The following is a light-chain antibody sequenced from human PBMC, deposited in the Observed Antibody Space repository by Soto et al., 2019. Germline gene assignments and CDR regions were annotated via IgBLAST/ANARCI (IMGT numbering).Light chain of an antibody. V-gene: IGLV7-43*01. J-gene: IGLJ2*01. CDR3: LLYSGGAQGVV. Sequence: QAVVTQEPSLTVSPGRTVTLTCASSTGAVTSDYYPNWFQQKTGQAPRALIYSTSNKHSWPPARFSGSLLGGKAALTLAGVQTEYEDEYYCLLYSGGAQGVVFGGGTKLTVL. CDR2: STS. CDR1: TGAVTSDYY.